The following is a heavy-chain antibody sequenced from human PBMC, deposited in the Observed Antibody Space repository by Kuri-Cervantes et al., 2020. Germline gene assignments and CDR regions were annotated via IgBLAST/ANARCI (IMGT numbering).Heavy chain of an antibody. CDR2: IYHSGST. J-gene: IGHJ4*02. Sequence: SCAVPGGSISSGGYSWSWIRQPPGKGLEWIGYIYHSGSTYYNPSLKSRVTISVDRSKNQFSLKLSSVTAADTAVYYCARVKLGMGLTFDYWGQGTLVTVSS. D-gene: IGHD6-13*01. CDR3: ARVKLGMGLTFDY. CDR1: GGSISSGGYS. V-gene: IGHV4-30-2*01.